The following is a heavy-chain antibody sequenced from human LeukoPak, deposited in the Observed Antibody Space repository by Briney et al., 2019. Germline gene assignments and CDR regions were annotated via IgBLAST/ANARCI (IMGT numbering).Heavy chain of an antibody. J-gene: IGHJ4*02. D-gene: IGHD2-2*01. CDR1: GFTFSSYS. V-gene: IGHV3-21*01. CDR3: ASRYCSSTSCYRPFDY. CDR2: ISSSSSYI. Sequence: GGSLRLSCAASGFTFSSYSMNWVRQAPGKGLEWVSSISSSSSYIYYADSVKGRFTISRDNAKNSLYLQMNSLRVEDTAVYYCASRYCSSTSCYRPFDYWGQGTLVTVSS.